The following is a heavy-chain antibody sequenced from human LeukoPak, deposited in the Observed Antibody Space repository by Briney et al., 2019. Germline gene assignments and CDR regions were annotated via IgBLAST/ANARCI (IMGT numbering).Heavy chain of an antibody. D-gene: IGHD1-20*01. CDR2: IRDSGGST. CDR3: AKASRDNCYTSTDC. Sequence: GGSLRLSCAASGFTFSSYAMSWVRQAPGKGLEWVSVIRDSGGSTYYADSVKGRFTISRDNSKNTMFLQMNSLRAEDTAMYYCAKASRDNCYTSTDCWGQGTLVTVSS. CDR1: GFTFSSYA. V-gene: IGHV3-23*01. J-gene: IGHJ4*02.